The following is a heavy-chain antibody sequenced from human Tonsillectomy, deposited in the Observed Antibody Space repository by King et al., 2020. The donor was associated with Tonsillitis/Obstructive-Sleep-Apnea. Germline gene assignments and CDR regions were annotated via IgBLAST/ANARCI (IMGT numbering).Heavy chain of an antibody. CDR3: ARAHRITIFGVVTKNWFDP. D-gene: IGHD3-3*01. J-gene: IGHJ5*02. V-gene: IGHV1-46*01. CDR1: GYTFTSYY. Sequence: VQLVESGAEVKKPGASVKVSCKASGYTFTSYYMHWVRQAPGQGLEWMGIINPSGGSTSYAQKFQGRVTMTRDTSTSTVYMELSSLRSEYTAVYYCARAHRITIFGVVTKNWFDPWGQGTLVTVSS. CDR2: INPSGGST.